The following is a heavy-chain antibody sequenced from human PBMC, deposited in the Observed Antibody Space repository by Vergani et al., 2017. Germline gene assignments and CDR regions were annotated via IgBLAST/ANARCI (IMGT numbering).Heavy chain of an antibody. V-gene: IGHV4-61*02. J-gene: IGHJ6*03. CDR1: GGSISSGSYY. CDR3: AREGYCSSTSCYFGYYYYYMDV. CDR2: IYTSGST. Sequence: QVQLQESGPGLVKPSQTLSLTCTVSGGSISSGSYYWSWIRQPAGKGLEWIGRIYTSGSTNYNPSLKSRVTMSVDMSKNQFSLKLSSVTAADTAVYYCAREGYCSSTSCYFGYYYYYMDVWGKGTTVTVSS. D-gene: IGHD2-2*01.